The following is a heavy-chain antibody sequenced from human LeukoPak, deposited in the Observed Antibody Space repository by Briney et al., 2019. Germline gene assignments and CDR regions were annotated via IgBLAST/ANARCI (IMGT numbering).Heavy chain of an antibody. CDR3: ARLTFGGVIGFDY. Sequence: GGSLRLSCAASGFTFSSYSMNWVRQAPGKGLEWVSSISSSGSHMYYADSVKGRFTISRDNAKNSLYLQMNSLRAEDTAVYYCARLTFGGVIGFDYWGPGSLGSVSS. D-gene: IGHD3-16*02. CDR1: GFTFSSYS. V-gene: IGHV3-21*01. CDR2: ISSSGSHM. J-gene: IGHJ4*02.